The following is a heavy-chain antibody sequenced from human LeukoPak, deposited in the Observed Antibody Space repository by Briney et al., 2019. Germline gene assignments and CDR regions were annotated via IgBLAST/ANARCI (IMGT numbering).Heavy chain of an antibody. V-gene: IGHV4-4*08. Sequence: SETLSLTCTVSGDSISSYYWSWIRQPPGKGLEWIGRIYTSGSTNYNPSLKSRVTISVDTSKNQFSLKLSSVTAADTAVYYCASIYRGYYFDYWGQGTLATVSS. CDR2: IYTSGST. CDR1: GDSISSYY. D-gene: IGHD5-12*01. CDR3: ASIYRGYYFDY. J-gene: IGHJ4*02.